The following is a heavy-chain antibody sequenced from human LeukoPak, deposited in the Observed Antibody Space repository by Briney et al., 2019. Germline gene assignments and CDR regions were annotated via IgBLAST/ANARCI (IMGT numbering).Heavy chain of an antibody. CDR1: GGTFSSYA. CDR2: IIPIFGTA. V-gene: IGHV1-69*13. J-gene: IGHJ4*02. CDR3: ARGGRYSYGSFLLDY. Sequence: SVKVSCKASGGTFSSYAISWVRQAPGQGLEWMGGIIPIFGTANYAQKFQGRVTITADESTSTAYMELSSLRSEDTAVYYCARGGRYSYGSFLLDYWGQGTLVTVSS. D-gene: IGHD5-18*01.